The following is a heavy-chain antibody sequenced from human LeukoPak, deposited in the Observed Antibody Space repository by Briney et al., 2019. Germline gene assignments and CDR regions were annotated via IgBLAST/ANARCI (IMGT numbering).Heavy chain of an antibody. CDR3: AKDASITMIVVVNTFFDY. CDR1: GFTFSSYA. J-gene: IGHJ4*02. Sequence: GGSLGLSCAASGFTFSSYAMSWVRQAPGKGLEWVSAISGSGGSTYYADSVKGRFTISRDNSKNTLYLQMNSLRAEDTAVYYCAKDASITMIVVVNTFFDYWGQGTLVTVSS. D-gene: IGHD3-22*01. CDR2: ISGSGGST. V-gene: IGHV3-23*01.